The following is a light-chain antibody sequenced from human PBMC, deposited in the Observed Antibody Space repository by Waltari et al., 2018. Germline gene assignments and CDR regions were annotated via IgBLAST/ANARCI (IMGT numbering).Light chain of an antibody. Sequence: QSALTQPASVSGSPGQSITISCTGTSSDVGDYNYVFWYQHHPGKAPKLMIYDVSKRPSGVSNRFSGSKSGNTASLTISGLQAEDEADYFCTSYTSSSTFVFGGGTKLTVL. CDR2: DVS. CDR1: SSDVGDYNY. CDR3: TSYTSSSTFV. V-gene: IGLV2-14*03. J-gene: IGLJ3*02.